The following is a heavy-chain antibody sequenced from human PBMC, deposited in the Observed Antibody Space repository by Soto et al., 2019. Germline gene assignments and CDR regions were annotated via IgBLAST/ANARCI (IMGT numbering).Heavy chain of an antibody. V-gene: IGHV1-18*01. Sequence: QVQLVQSGAEVKKPGASVKVSCKASGYTFTSYGITWVRQAPGQGLEWMGWISAYNGNTNYAQKLQGTVTMTTDTPTSTAYMELRSLRSDDTAVYYCAREGRDITFFGVVTSGGMDVCGQGTTVTVSS. D-gene: IGHD3-3*01. J-gene: IGHJ6*02. CDR2: ISAYNGNT. CDR3: AREGRDITFFGVVTSGGMDV. CDR1: GYTFTSYG.